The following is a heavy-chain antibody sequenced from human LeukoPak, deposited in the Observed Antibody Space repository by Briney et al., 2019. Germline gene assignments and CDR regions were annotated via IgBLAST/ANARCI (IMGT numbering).Heavy chain of an antibody. CDR1: GGSISSYY. J-gene: IGHJ3*02. CDR2: IYYSGST. D-gene: IGHD3-22*01. Sequence: SETLSLTCTVSGGSISSYYWSWIRQPPGKGLEWIGYIYYSGSTNYNPSLKSRVTISVDTSKSQFSLKLSSVTAADTAVYYCAGAGYYDSSGAFDIWGQGTMVTVSS. CDR3: AGAGYYDSSGAFDI. V-gene: IGHV4-59*01.